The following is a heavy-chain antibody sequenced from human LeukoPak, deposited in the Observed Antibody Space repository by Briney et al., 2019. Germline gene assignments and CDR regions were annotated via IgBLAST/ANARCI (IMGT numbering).Heavy chain of an antibody. J-gene: IGHJ6*02. CDR3: ARQPPGGYGKDV. CDR2: IHPGDSNT. V-gene: IGHV5-51*01. Sequence: GGSLRLSCKGSRYSFTSYWISWVSQMPGKGPEWMGIIHPGDSNTRYSLSFQGQVTISADKSISTAYLQWSSLKASDTAMYYCARQPPGGYGKDVWGQGTMVTVSS. CDR1: RYSFTSYW. D-gene: IGHD5-12*01.